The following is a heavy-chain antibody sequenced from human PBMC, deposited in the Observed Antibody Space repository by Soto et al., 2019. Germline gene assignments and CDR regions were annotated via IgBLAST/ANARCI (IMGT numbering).Heavy chain of an antibody. D-gene: IGHD6-13*01. Sequence: EVQLLESGGGLVQPGGSLRLSCAASGFTFSSYAMHWVRQAPGKGLEWVSVISGSDGSTYYADSVKGRFTISRDNAKNTLTLQMNSLRAEDTAVYYCARRSSSWYFDYWGQGTLVTVSS. V-gene: IGHV3-23*01. CDR2: ISGSDGST. CDR1: GFTFSSYA. J-gene: IGHJ4*02. CDR3: ARRSSSWYFDY.